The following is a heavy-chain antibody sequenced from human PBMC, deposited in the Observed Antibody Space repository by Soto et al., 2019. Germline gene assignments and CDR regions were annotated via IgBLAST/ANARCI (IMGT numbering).Heavy chain of an antibody. CDR3: ARGKDSSGWYSPLNYYYYGMDV. J-gene: IGHJ6*02. CDR1: GFTFSSYS. Sequence: EVQLVESGGGLVKPGGSLRLSCAVSGFTFSSYSMNCVRQAPGKGLEWVSSISSRSSYIYYADSVKGRFTISRDDAKNSLYLQMNSLRAEDTAVYYCARGKDSSGWYSPLNYYYYGMDVWGRGTTVTVSS. V-gene: IGHV3-21*01. CDR2: ISSRSSYI. D-gene: IGHD6-19*01.